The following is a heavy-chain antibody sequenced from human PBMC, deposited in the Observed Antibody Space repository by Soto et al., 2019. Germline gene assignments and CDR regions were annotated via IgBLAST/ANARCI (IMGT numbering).Heavy chain of an antibody. V-gene: IGHV2-70*01. CDR2: IDWDDDK. CDR3: ARILTEPYDYYGMDV. J-gene: IGHJ6*02. Sequence: SGPTLVNPTQTLTLTCTFSGFSLSTSGMCVTWIRQPPGKALEWLALIDWDDDKYYSTSLKTRLTISKDTSKNQVVLTMTNMDPVDTATYYCARILTEPYDYYGMDVWGQGTTVT. CDR1: GFSLSTSGMC.